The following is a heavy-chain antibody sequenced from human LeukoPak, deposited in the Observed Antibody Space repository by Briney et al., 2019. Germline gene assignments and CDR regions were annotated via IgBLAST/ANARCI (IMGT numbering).Heavy chain of an antibody. Sequence: GGSLRLSCAASGFTFSSYGMHWVRQAPGKGLEWVAVIWYDGSNKYYADSVKGRFTISRDNSKNTLYLQMNSLRAEDTAVYYCARDHSSGYSWYFDLWGRGTLVTVSS. CDR3: ARDHSSGYSWYFDL. CDR2: IWYDGSNK. V-gene: IGHV3-33*01. J-gene: IGHJ2*01. CDR1: GFTFSSYG. D-gene: IGHD3-22*01.